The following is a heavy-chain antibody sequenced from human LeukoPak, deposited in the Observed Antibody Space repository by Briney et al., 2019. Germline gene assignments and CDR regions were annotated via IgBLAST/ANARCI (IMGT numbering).Heavy chain of an antibody. CDR3: ARDQGGGDYRYYYGMDV. CDR1: GGSISSYY. D-gene: IGHD4-17*01. V-gene: IGHV4-59*01. CDR2: IYYSRST. Sequence: SETLSLTCTVSGGSISSYYWSWIRQPPGKGLEWIGYIYYSRSTNYNPSLKSRVTISVDTSKNQFSLKLSSVTAADTAVYYCARDQGGGDYRYYYGMDVWGQGTTVTVSS. J-gene: IGHJ6*02.